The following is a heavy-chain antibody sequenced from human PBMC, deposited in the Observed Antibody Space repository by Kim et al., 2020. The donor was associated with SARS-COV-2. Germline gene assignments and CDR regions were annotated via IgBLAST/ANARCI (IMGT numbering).Heavy chain of an antibody. D-gene: IGHD3-22*01. CDR3: ARGGANYDSSGYSLYYYYGMDV. J-gene: IGHJ6*02. CDR1: GFTFSSYW. Sequence: GGSLRLSCAASGFTFSSYWMHWVRQAPGKGLVWVSRINSDGSSTSYADSVKGRFTISRDNAKNTLYLQMNSLRAEDTAVYYCARGGANYDSSGYSLYYYYGMDVWGQGTTVTVSS. V-gene: IGHV3-74*01. CDR2: INSDGSST.